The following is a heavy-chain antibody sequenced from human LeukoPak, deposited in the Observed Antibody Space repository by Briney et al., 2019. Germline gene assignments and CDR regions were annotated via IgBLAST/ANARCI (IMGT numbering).Heavy chain of an antibody. J-gene: IGHJ4*02. CDR3: ARGRHYSSSSLDY. CDR1: GYTFTSYG. V-gene: IGHV1-69*13. CDR2: IIPIFGTA. Sequence: SVKVSCKASGYTFTSYGISWVRQAPGQGLEWMGGIIPIFGTANYAQKFQGRVTITADESTSTAYMELSSLRSEDTAVYYCARGRHYSSSSLDYWGQGTLVTVSS. D-gene: IGHD6-6*01.